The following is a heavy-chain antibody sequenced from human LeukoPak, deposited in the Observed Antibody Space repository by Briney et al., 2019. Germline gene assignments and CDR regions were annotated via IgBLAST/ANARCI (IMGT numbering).Heavy chain of an antibody. V-gene: IGHV3-9*03. Sequence: PGGSLRLSCAASGFTFDDYAMHWVRQAPGKGLEWVSGISWNSGSIGYADSVKGRFTISRDNAKNSLYLQMNSPRAEDMALYYCAKEGDSSGWSSLFDYWGQGTLVTVSS. J-gene: IGHJ4*02. CDR2: ISWNSGSI. D-gene: IGHD6-19*01. CDR1: GFTFDDYA. CDR3: AKEGDSSGWSSLFDY.